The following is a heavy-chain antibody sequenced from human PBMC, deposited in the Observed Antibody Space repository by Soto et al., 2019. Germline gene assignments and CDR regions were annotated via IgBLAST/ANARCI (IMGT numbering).Heavy chain of an antibody. CDR2: IGRVSTYI. D-gene: IGHD3-10*01. CDR3: ARVTAGSGSYQIDL. Sequence: QLVESGGGLVKPGGSLRLSCVASGYPLSSFILNWIRQAPGKGLEWVSSIGRVSTYIYYADSVRGRFTVSRDNAKNSVYLQMNGLTAEDSGIYYCARVTAGSGSYQIDLWGQGTLVTVSS. CDR1: GYPLSSFI. V-gene: IGHV3-21*02. J-gene: IGHJ4*02.